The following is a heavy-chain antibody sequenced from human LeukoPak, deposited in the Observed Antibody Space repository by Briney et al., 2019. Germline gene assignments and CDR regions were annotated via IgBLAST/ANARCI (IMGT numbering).Heavy chain of an antibody. J-gene: IGHJ5*02. Sequence: EASVKVSCKASGYTFNSYYMHWVRQAPGQGLERMGIINPSGGSTSYAQKFQGRVTMTRDTSTSTVYMELSSLRSEDTAVYYCAREGLITIFGVVTLNWFDPWGQGTLVTVSS. D-gene: IGHD3-3*01. CDR2: INPSGGST. CDR3: AREGLITIFGVVTLNWFDP. CDR1: GYTFNSYY. V-gene: IGHV1-46*02.